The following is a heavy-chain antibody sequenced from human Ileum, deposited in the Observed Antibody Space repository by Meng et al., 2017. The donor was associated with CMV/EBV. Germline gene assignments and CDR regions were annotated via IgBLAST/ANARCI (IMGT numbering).Heavy chain of an antibody. CDR1: GYTFTSYY. CDR2: IIPIFGTA. CDR3: ARDTQQDAFDI. J-gene: IGHJ3*02. D-gene: IGHD6-13*01. Sequence: SVKVSCKTSGYTFTSYYIHWVRQAPGQGLEWMGGIIPIFGTANYAQKFQGRVTITTDESTSTAYMELSSLRSEDTAVYYCARDTQQDAFDIWGQGTMVTVSS. V-gene: IGHV1-69*05.